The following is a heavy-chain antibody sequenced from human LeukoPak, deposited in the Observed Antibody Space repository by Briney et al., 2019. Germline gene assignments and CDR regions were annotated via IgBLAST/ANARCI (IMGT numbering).Heavy chain of an antibody. CDR2: ISSSSTYI. CDR3: AGDYEGNLAFDI. V-gene: IGHV3-21*01. D-gene: IGHD4-23*01. Sequence: GGSLGLSCAASVFSFSNCSMNWVRQAPGKGLEWVSSISSSSTYIYYADSLEGRFTISRDNVRNSLYLQMNSLRAEDTAVYYCAGDYEGNLAFDIWGQGTMVTVSS. CDR1: VFSFSNCS. J-gene: IGHJ3*02.